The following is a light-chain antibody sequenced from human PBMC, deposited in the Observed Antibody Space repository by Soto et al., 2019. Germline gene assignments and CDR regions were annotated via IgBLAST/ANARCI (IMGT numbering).Light chain of an antibody. Sequence: EIVLTQSPGTLSLSPGERATLSCRASQTVSSNYLAWYQQKPGQAPTLLIFGASSRPTDIPDRFSGSGSGTAFTLTITTLEPEDLAVYYCQEYVSSPSTFGQGPKLEMK. CDR3: QEYVSSPST. V-gene: IGKV3-20*01. CDR1: QTVSSNY. J-gene: IGKJ2*02. CDR2: GAS.